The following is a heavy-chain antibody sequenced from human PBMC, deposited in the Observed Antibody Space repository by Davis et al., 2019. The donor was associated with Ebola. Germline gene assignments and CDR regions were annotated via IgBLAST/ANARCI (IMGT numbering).Heavy chain of an antibody. D-gene: IGHD7-27*01. J-gene: IGHJ4*02. CDR2: IIPIFGTA. CDR1: GGPFITYA. Sequence: AASVKVSCKASGGPFITYAISWVRQAPGQGLAWMGGIIPIFGTANYAQKFQGRVTITADESTSTAYMELSRLRSDDTAVYYCARVGLPRPWGGFDYWGQGTLVTVSS. V-gene: IGHV1-69*13. CDR3: ARVGLPRPWGGFDY.